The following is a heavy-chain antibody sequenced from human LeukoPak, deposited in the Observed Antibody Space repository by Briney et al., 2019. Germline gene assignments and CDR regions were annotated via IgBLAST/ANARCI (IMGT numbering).Heavy chain of an antibody. CDR3: ARGEVDTAMAY. CDR2: INHSGST. Sequence: SGTLSLTCAVSGGSIKSNNWWSWVRQPPGKGLEWIGEINHSGSTNYNPSLKSRVTISVDTSKNQFSLKLSSVTAADTAVYYCARGEVDTAMAYWGQGTLVTVSS. J-gene: IGHJ4*02. V-gene: IGHV4-4*02. CDR1: GGSIKSNNW. D-gene: IGHD5-18*01.